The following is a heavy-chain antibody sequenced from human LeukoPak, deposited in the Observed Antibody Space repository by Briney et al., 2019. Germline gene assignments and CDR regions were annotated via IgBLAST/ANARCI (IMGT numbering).Heavy chain of an antibody. CDR1: GGSISTTNW. CDR2: IYYSGST. J-gene: IGHJ3*02. V-gene: IGHV4-4*02. CDR3: ARRMNYYDSSGAFDI. D-gene: IGHD3-22*01. Sequence: PSETLSLTCAVSGGSISTTNWWNWVRQPPGKGLEWIGYIYYSGSTNYNPSLKSRVTISVDTSKNQFSLKLSSVTAADTAVYYCARRMNYYDSSGAFDIWGQGTMVTVSS.